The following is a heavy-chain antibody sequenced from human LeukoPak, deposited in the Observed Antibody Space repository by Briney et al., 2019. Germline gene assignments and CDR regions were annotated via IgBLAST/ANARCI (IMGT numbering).Heavy chain of an antibody. CDR3: ARARYSGSYLGGDFDY. CDR1: GGTFSSYA. Sequence: GASVKVSCKASGGTFSSYAISWVRQAPGQGLEWMGGIIPIFGTANYAQKFQGRVTITADESTSTAYMELSRLRSDDTAVYYCARARYSGSYLGGDFDYWGQGTLVTVSS. D-gene: IGHD1-26*01. V-gene: IGHV1-69*13. J-gene: IGHJ4*02. CDR2: IIPIFGTA.